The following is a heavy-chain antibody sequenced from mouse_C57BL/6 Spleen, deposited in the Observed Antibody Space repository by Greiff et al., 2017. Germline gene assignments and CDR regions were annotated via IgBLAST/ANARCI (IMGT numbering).Heavy chain of an antibody. Sequence: QVQLKQPGAELVRPGSSVKLSCKASGYTFTSYWMDWVKQRPGQGLEWIGNIYPSDSETHYNQKFKDKATLTVDKYSSTAYMQLSSLTSEDSAVYYCARGRLLLYFDVWGTGTTVTVSS. CDR1: GYTFTSYW. J-gene: IGHJ1*03. V-gene: IGHV1-61*01. CDR3: ARGRLLLYFDV. CDR2: IYPSDSET. D-gene: IGHD2-3*01.